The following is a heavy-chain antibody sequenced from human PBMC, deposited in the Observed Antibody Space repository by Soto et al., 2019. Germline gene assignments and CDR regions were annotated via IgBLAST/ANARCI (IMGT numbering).Heavy chain of an antibody. CDR1: GFTFSSYS. Sequence: GGSLRLSCAASGFTFSSYSMNWVRQAPGKGLEWVSYISSSSSTIYYADSVKGRFTISRDNAKNSLYLQMNSLRAEDTAVYYCARDRLLWFGEGLDYWGQGTLVTVSS. D-gene: IGHD3-10*01. V-gene: IGHV3-48*01. J-gene: IGHJ4*02. CDR3: ARDRLLWFGEGLDY. CDR2: ISSSSSTI.